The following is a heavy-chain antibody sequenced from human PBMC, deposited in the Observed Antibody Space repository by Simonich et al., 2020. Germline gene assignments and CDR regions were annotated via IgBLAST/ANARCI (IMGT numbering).Heavy chain of an antibody. CDR2: ISGSGGST. V-gene: IGHV3-23*01. CDR1: GFTFSSYA. Sequence: GGGLVQPGGSLRLYCAASGFTFSSYAMRWVRQDPGKGLEWVSDISGSGGSTYYADSVKGRFTIARDNFKNTLYLQMNSLRAEDTAVYYCAKDLGERITMIVVVIDAFDIWGQGTMVTVSS. D-gene: IGHD3-22*01. CDR3: AKDLGERITMIVVVIDAFDI. J-gene: IGHJ3*02.